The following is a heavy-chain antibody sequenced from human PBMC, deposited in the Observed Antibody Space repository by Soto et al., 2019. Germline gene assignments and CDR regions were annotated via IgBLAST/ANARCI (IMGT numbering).Heavy chain of an antibody. CDR3: ARHPYGGLGVYYGMDV. D-gene: IGHD3-16*01. Sequence: QLQLQESGPGLVKPSETLSLTCTVSGGSISSSSYYWGWIRQPPGKGLEWIGSIYYSGSTYYNPSLKSRVTISVDTSKNQFSLKLSSVTAADTAVYYCARHPYGGLGVYYGMDVWGQGTTVTVSS. V-gene: IGHV4-39*01. J-gene: IGHJ6*02. CDR2: IYYSGST. CDR1: GGSISSSSYY.